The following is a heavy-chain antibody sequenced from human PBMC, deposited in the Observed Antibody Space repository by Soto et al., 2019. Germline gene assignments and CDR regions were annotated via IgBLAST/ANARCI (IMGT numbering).Heavy chain of an antibody. J-gene: IGHJ4*02. CDR3: ARSIAFTSSWDS. CDR1: GGSIGTYY. CDR2: VFYSGSR. D-gene: IGHD6-13*01. Sequence: QVQLQESGPGLVKPSETLSLTCAVSGGSIGTYYWNWIRQPPGKGLGWIGYVFYSGSRNYNPSLKSRVTNSVDTSKNQFSLKLSSVTAADTAVYFCARSIAFTSSWDSWGQGALVTVSS. V-gene: IGHV4-59*08.